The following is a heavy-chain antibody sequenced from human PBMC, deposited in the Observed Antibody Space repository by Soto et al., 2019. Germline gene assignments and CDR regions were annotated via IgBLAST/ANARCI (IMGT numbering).Heavy chain of an antibody. J-gene: IGHJ6*02. CDR3: ARQDRQYYYYYGMDV. V-gene: IGHV5-51*01. CDR1: GYSFSSYW. CDR2: IYPEDPDT. Sequence: GESLKISCKASGYSFSSYWIGWVRQMPGKGLEWMGVIYPEDPDTKYRPSFRGQVTISVDRSISTAYLQWSRLKASDTAMYFCARQDRQYYYYYGMDVWGQGTTVTVSS. D-gene: IGHD2-15*01.